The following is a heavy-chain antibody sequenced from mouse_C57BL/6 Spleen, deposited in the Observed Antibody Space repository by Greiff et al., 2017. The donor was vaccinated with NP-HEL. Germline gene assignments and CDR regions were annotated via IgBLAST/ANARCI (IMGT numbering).Heavy chain of an antibody. J-gene: IGHJ4*01. V-gene: IGHV5-15*01. CDR1: GFTFSDYG. CDR3: ARVAYYSNYYAMDY. CDR2: ISNLAYSI. D-gene: IGHD2-5*01. Sequence: EVQGVESGGGLVQPGGSLKLSCAASGFTFSDYGMAWVRQAPRKGPEWVAFISNLAYSIYYADTVTGRFTISRENAKNTLYLEMSSLRSEDTAMYYCARVAYYSNYYAMDYWGQGTSVTVSS.